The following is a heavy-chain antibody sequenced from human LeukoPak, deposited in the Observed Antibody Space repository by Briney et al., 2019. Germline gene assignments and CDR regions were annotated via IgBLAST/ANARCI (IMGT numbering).Heavy chain of an antibody. V-gene: IGHV4-39*01. CDR3: AARLDYYDSSGYPP. CDR1: GGSISSSSYY. J-gene: IGHJ5*02. CDR2: IYYSGST. Sequence: PSETLPLTCTVSGGSISSSSYYWGWICQPPGKGLEWIGSIYYSGSTYYNPSLKSRVTISVDTSKNQFSLKLSSVTAADTAVYYCAARLDYYDSSGYPPWGQGTLVTVSS. D-gene: IGHD3-22*01.